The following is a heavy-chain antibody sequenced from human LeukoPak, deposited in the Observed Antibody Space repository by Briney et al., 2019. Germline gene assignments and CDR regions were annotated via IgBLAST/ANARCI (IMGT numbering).Heavy chain of an antibody. V-gene: IGHV4-34*01. Sequence: SEPLSLTCAVYGRSFSGYYWSWIRQPPGKGLEWIGEINHCGSTNYHPSLKSRVTISVDTSENQFSLKLSSVTAADTAVYYCARLAPYLYCSSTSCPNYYYYYMDVWGKGTTVTVSS. CDR3: ARLAPYLYCSSTSCPNYYYYYMDV. D-gene: IGHD2-2*01. CDR1: GRSFSGYY. J-gene: IGHJ6*03. CDR2: INHCGST.